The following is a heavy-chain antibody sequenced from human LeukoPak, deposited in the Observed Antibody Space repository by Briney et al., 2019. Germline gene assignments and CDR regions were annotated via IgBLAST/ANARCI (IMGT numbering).Heavy chain of an antibody. CDR1: GGSISTYY. Sequence: PSETLSLTCAVSGGSISTYYWSWIRQPPGKGLEWIGYIHYSGSSNYNPSLKSRVTISLDTSKNQFSLKLSSVTAADTAVYYCARGPFTMLRGADNWFDPWGQGTLVTVPS. CDR3: ARGPFTMLRGADNWFDP. D-gene: IGHD3-10*01. V-gene: IGHV4-59*01. CDR2: IHYSGSS. J-gene: IGHJ5*02.